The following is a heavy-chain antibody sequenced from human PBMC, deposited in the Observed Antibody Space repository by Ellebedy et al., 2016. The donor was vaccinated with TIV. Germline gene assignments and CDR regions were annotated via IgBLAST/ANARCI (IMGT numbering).Heavy chain of an antibody. CDR1: GFSLSTSGVG. CDR3: AHYGSGSYYRYYGMDV. Sequence: SGPTLVKPTQTLTLTCTFSGFSLSTSGVGVGWIRQPPANALAWLALNYWDDAKPYSPSLKSRLTITKDTSKNQVVLTMTNMDPVDTATYYCAHYGSGSYYRYYGMDVWGQGTTVTVSS. CDR2: NYWDDAK. V-gene: IGHV2-5*02. J-gene: IGHJ6*02. D-gene: IGHD3-10*01.